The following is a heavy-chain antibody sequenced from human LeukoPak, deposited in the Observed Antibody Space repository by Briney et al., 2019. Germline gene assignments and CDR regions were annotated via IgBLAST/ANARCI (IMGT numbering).Heavy chain of an antibody. CDR2: ISWNSGSI. V-gene: IGHV3-9*01. CDR3: ARTRDRGKYFDY. D-gene: IGHD3-10*01. Sequence: RPGGSLRLSCTAYGFTFDDYALHWVRQAPGKGLEWLSGISWNSGSIGNADSVKGGFTISGDNAKNSLYLQMDSLRAEDTAVYYCARTRDRGKYFDYWGQGSLVTVSS. CDR1: GFTFDDYA. J-gene: IGHJ4*02.